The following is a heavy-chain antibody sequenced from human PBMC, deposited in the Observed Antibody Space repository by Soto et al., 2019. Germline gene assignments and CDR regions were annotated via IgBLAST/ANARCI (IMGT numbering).Heavy chain of an antibody. CDR2: ISYSGST. D-gene: IGHD6-6*01. Sequence: SETLSLTCTVSGGSISSGGYYWSWIRQHPGKGLEWIGYISYSGSTNYNPSLRSRVTISVDTSQNQFSLKLTSVTAADTAVYYCARGGRSSSKTVFDYWGQGTLVTVSS. J-gene: IGHJ4*02. V-gene: IGHV4-61*08. CDR3: ARGGRSSSKTVFDY. CDR1: GGSISSGGYY.